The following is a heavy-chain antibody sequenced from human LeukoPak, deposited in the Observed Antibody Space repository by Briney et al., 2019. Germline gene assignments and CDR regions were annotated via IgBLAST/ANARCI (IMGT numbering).Heavy chain of an antibody. Sequence: PSETLSLTCTVSGGSISSGYYWGWIRQPPGKGLEWIGSIYHSGSTYYNPSLKSRVTISVDTSKNQFSLKLSSVTAADTAVYYCARRVDSSGYDPFDYWGQGTLVTVSS. V-gene: IGHV4-38-2*02. J-gene: IGHJ4*02. CDR1: GGSISSGYY. D-gene: IGHD3-22*01. CDR3: ARRVDSSGYDPFDY. CDR2: IYHSGST.